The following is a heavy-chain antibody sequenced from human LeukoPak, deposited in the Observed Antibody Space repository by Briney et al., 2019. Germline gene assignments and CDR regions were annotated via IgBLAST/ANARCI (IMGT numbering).Heavy chain of an antibody. CDR1: GFIFSDHY. CDR2: IDQSGGRN. Sequence: PGGSLRLSCVASGFIFSDHYMDWVRQAPGRGLEWVANIDQSGGRNNYVDSVRGRFTISRDNAKNSLFLEMSSLRADDTAVYFCARDVEGGTFDVWGQGTTVTVSS. J-gene: IGHJ3*01. CDR3: ARDVEGGTFDV. D-gene: IGHD3-16*01. V-gene: IGHV3-7*05.